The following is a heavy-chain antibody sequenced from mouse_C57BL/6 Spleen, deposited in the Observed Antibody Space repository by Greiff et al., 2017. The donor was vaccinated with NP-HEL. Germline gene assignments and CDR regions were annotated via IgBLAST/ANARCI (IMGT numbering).Heavy chain of an antibody. V-gene: IGHV1-26*01. CDR1: GYTFTDYY. CDR2: INPNNGGT. D-gene: IGHD2-2*01. Sequence: VQLQQSGPELVKPGASVKISCKASGYTFTDYYMNWVKQSHGKSLEWIGDINPNNGGTSYNQKFKGKATLTVDKSSSTAYMELRSLTSEDSAVYYCARSGGYDYFDDWGQGTTLTVSS. CDR3: ARSGGYDYFDD. J-gene: IGHJ2*01.